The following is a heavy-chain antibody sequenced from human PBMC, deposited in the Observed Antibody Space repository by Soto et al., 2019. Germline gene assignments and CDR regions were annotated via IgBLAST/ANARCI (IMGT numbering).Heavy chain of an antibody. CDR2: ISYDGRNR. Sequence: GGSLRLSCAASGFSLNDYGMHWVRQPPGKGLEWVADISYDGRNRYYTDSVRGRFTISRDIFKGTLYLQMNSLRPEDTAVYYCAKSNRGAYDTPDFWGQGTPVTVSS. CDR3: AKSNRGAYDTPDF. CDR1: GFSLNDYG. J-gene: IGHJ4*02. D-gene: IGHD3-22*01. V-gene: IGHV3-30*18.